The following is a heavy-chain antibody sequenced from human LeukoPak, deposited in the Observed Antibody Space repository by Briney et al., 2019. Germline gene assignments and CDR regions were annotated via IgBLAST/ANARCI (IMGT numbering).Heavy chain of an antibody. V-gene: IGHV3-30*02. D-gene: IGHD1-14*01. Sequence: GGSLRLSCAASGFTFSYYVMHWVRRAPGKGLEWVAVIWCDGSNEYYADSVEGRFTISRDNSKNTLYLQMSSLRAEGTAVYYCVKPQPGGGFDYWGQGTLVTVSS. CDR1: GFTFSYYV. CDR3: VKPQPGGGFDY. CDR2: IWCDGSNE. J-gene: IGHJ4*02.